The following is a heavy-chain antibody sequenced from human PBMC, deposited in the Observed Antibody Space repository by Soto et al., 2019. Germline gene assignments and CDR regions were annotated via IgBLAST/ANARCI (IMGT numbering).Heavy chain of an antibody. CDR1: GFTFSSYA. CDR3: AKDSVGGWPQTPFDY. CDR2: ISGSGGST. J-gene: IGHJ4*02. Sequence: PGGSLRLSCAASGFTFSSYAMSWVRQAPGKGLEWVSAISGSGGSTYYADSVKGRFTISRDNSKNTLYLQMNSLRAEDTAVYYCAKDSVGGWPQTPFDYWGQGTLVTVAS. D-gene: IGHD6-19*01. V-gene: IGHV3-23*01.